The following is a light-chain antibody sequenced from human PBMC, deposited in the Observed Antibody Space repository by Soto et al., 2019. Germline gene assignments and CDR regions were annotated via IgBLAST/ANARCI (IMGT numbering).Light chain of an antibody. CDR2: DAS. CDR1: QSISSW. V-gene: IGKV1-5*01. CDR3: QQYETFSGT. Sequence: DVQMTQSPATLSASVGDRVTITYRASQSISSWLAWYQQKPGKAPKFLIYDASALPRGVPSRFSGSGSGTKFTLTIASLQPDDFATYYCQQYETFSGTFGPGTKV. J-gene: IGKJ1*01.